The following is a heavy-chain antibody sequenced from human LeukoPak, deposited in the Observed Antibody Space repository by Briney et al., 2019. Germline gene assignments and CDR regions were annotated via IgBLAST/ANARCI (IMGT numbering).Heavy chain of an antibody. J-gene: IGHJ5*02. Sequence: SETLSLTCTVSGGSISSSSYYWGWIREPPGKGLGWIGSIYYSGSTYYNPSLKSRVTISVDTSKNQFSLKLSSVTAADTAVYYCARDPHYSSSWYMAWFDPWGQGTLVTVSS. D-gene: IGHD6-13*01. CDR3: ARDPHYSSSWYMAWFDP. CDR1: GGSISSSSYY. CDR2: IYYSGST. V-gene: IGHV4-39*07.